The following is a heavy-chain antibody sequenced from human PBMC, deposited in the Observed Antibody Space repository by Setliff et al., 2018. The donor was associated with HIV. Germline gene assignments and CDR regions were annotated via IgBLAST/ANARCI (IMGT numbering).Heavy chain of an antibody. V-gene: IGHV3-33*08. D-gene: IGHD3-22*01. Sequence: GGSLRLSCAASGFTFGSFAMSWVRQAPGKGLEWVAGIRYDGTTDVYADSVKGRFTISRDNSKNTLYLQVNSLRVGDTAVYYCARDPYVTSGSYYFGAFDIWGQGTMVTVSS. J-gene: IGHJ3*02. CDR3: ARDPYVTSGSYYFGAFDI. CDR2: IRYDGTTD. CDR1: GFTFGSFA.